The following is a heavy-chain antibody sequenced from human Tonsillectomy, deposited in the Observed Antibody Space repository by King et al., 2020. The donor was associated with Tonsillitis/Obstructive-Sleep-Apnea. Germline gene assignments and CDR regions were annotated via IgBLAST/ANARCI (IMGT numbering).Heavy chain of an antibody. V-gene: IGHV3-15*01. D-gene: IGHD2-2*01. CDR2: IKCNTDGGKT. CDR1: GFTFSNAW. J-gene: IGHJ4*02. CDR3: TASSGVVPTAARISVG. Sequence: VQLVESGGGLVKPGGSLRLSCAASGFTFSNAWMSWVRQAPGKGLEWVGRIKCNTDGGKTDYAAPVKGRFTISRDDAKNTLYLQMNSLKTEDTAVYYCTASSGVVPTAARISVGWGQGTLVTVSS.